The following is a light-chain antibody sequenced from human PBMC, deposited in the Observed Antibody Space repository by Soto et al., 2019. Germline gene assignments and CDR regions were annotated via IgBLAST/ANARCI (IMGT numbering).Light chain of an antibody. Sequence: QSALTQPASVSESPGQSITIPCAGTSSDVGGYNCVSWYQQYPGKAPKLIIYDVTNRPSGVSNRFSGSKSGNTASLTISGLQAEDEANYYCSSYASSSTLVLFGGGTKLTVL. CDR1: SSDVGGYNC. CDR2: DVT. V-gene: IGLV2-14*01. CDR3: SSYASSSTLVL. J-gene: IGLJ2*01.